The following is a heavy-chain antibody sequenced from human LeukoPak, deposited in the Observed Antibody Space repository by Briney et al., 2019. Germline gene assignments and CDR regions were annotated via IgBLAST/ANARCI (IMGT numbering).Heavy chain of an antibody. CDR1: GYTFTSYY. Sequence: ASVKVSCKASGYTFTSYYMHWVRQAPGQGLEWMGIINPSGGSTSYAQKFQGRVTMTRDTSTSTVYMELSSLRSEDTAVYYCARVTSGWSFNDYYFDYWGQGTLVTVSS. V-gene: IGHV1-46*01. CDR2: INPSGGST. CDR3: ARVTSGWSFNDYYFDY. D-gene: IGHD6-19*01. J-gene: IGHJ4*02.